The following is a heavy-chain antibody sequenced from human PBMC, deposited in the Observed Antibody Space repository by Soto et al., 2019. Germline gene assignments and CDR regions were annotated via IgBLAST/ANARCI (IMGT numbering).Heavy chain of an antibody. CDR2: ISAYNGNT. CDR1: GYTFTSYG. CDR3: ARGFSRDIVVVVAATPPFAFDI. V-gene: IGHV1-18*01. Sequence: ASVKVSCKASGYTFTSYGISWVRQAPGQGLEWMGWISAYNGNTNYAQKLQGRVTMTTDTSTSTAYMELRSLRSDDTAVYYCARGFSRDIVVVVAATPPFAFDIWGQGTMVTVSS. D-gene: IGHD2-15*01. J-gene: IGHJ3*02.